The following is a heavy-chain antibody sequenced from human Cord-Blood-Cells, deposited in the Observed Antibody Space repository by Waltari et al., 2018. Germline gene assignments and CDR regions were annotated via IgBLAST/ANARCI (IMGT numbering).Heavy chain of an antibody. J-gene: IGHJ3*02. D-gene: IGHD1-26*01. V-gene: IGHV1-24*01. CDR2: FDPEDGET. Sequence: QVQLAQSGAEVKKTGASVKISCKVSGYTLTELSMHRVRQAPGKGLEWMGGFDPEDGETIYAQKFQGRVTMTEDTSTDTAYMELSSLRSEDTAVYYCATLGSYHDAFDIWGQGTMVTVSS. CDR1: GYTLTELS. CDR3: ATLGSYHDAFDI.